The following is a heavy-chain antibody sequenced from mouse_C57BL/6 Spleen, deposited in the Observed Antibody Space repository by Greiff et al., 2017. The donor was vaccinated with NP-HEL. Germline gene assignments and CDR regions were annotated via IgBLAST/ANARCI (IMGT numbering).Heavy chain of an antibody. CDR3: ARYGGYYTGYYFDY. Sequence: EVQLQQSGPELVKPGASVKIPCKASGYTFTDYNMDWVKQSHGKSLEWIGDINPNNGGTIYNQKFKGKATLTVDKSSSTACMELRSLTSEDTAVYYCARYGGYYTGYYFDYWGQGTTLTVSS. V-gene: IGHV1-18*01. J-gene: IGHJ2*01. CDR1: GYTFTDYN. CDR2: INPNNGGT. D-gene: IGHD2-3*01.